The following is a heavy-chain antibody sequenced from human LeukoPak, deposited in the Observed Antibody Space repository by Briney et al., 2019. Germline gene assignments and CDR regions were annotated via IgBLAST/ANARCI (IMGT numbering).Heavy chain of an antibody. CDR2: IYDGGGT. J-gene: IGHJ4*02. V-gene: IGHV3-66*01. Sequence: GGSLSLSCAASGFSVSNNYMSWVRQAPGKGLEWVSGIYDGGGTYYADSVKGRFTISRDNFKNTVYLQVYSLRAEDTAMYYCSRAFQYGSGSHPYSLWGQGTVVTVSS. CDR3: SRAFQYGSGSHPYSL. CDR1: GFSVSNNY. D-gene: IGHD3-10*01.